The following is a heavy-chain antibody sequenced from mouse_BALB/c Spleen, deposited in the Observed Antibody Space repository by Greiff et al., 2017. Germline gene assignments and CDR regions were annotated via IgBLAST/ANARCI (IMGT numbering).Heavy chain of an antibody. CDR3: ARIPDYIYAMDY. Sequence: QVTLKESGPGILQPSQTLSLTCSFSGFSLSTSGMSVGWIRQPSGKGLEWLAHIWWNDDKYYNPALKSRLTISKDTSNNQVFLKIASVVTADTATYYCARIPDYIYAMDYWGQGTSVTVSS. V-gene: IGHV8-8*01. D-gene: IGHD2-4*01. CDR2: IWWNDDK. J-gene: IGHJ4*01. CDR1: GFSLSTSGMS.